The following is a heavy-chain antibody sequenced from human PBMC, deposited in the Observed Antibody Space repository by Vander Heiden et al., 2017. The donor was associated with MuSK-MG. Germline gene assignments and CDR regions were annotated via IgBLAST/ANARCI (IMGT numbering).Heavy chain of an antibody. CDR3: APMNSREWTLDY. V-gene: IGHV4-59*01. Sequence: QVLLQESGQRLLKSSETPSLSCNLSANSFNNYYWPWFRQPPGAGLEWIGHAFFTGTTLYSPSLRSRVAISMDRSQSQVSLKMTSLTAADTAVYFCAPMNSREWTLDYWGQGALVTVSS. CDR1: ANSFNNYY. J-gene: IGHJ4*02. D-gene: IGHD6-19*01. CDR2: AFFTGTT.